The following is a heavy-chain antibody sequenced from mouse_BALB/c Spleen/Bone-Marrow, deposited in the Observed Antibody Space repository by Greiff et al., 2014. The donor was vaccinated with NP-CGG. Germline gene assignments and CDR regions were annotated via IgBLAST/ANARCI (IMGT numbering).Heavy chain of an antibody. CDR1: GFSLTSYG. J-gene: IGHJ2*01. Sequence: QVQLKESGPGLVAPSQSLSITCTVSGFSLTSYGVHWVRQPPGKGLEWLGVIWTGGSTNYNSALMSRLSISKDNSKNQVFLKMNSLQTDDTAMYYCASYGNYFDYWGQGTTLTVSS. CDR3: ASYGNYFDY. V-gene: IGHV2-9*02. D-gene: IGHD2-1*01. CDR2: IWTGGST.